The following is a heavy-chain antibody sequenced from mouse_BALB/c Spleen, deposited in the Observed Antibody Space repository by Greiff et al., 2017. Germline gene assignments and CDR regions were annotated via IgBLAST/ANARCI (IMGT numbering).Heavy chain of an antibody. V-gene: IGHV5-6*01. Sequence: EVMLVESGGDLVKPGGSLKLSCAASGFTFSSYGMSWVRQTPDKRLEWVATISSGGSYTYYPDSVKGRFTISRDNAKNTLYLQMSSLKSEDTAMYYCASPPRFAYWGQGTLVTVSA. CDR2: ISSGGSYT. CDR1: GFTFSSYG. J-gene: IGHJ3*01. CDR3: ASPPRFAY.